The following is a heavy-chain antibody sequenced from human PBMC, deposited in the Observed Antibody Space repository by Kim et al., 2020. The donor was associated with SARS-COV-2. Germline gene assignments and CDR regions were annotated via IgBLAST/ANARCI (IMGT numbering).Heavy chain of an antibody. D-gene: IGHD6-13*01. J-gene: IGHJ3*02. Sequence: KYSPKFQGRVTITRDTSASTAYMELSSLGSEDTAVYYCARGMAAADAFDIWGQGTMVTVSS. V-gene: IGHV1-3*01. CDR3: ARGMAAADAFDI.